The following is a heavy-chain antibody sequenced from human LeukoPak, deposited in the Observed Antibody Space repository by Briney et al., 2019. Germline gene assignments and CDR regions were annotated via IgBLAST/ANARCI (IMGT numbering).Heavy chain of an antibody. CDR3: ARECSSTSSAIDP. CDR2: IWYDGSNK. Sequence: GGSLRLSCAASGFTFSSYGMHWVRHAPGKGLEWVAVIWYDGSNKYYADSVKSRFTISRDNSKNTLYLQMNSLRAEDTAVYYCARECSSTSSAIDPWGQGTLVTVSS. J-gene: IGHJ5*02. D-gene: IGHD2-2*01. V-gene: IGHV3-33*01. CDR1: GFTFSSYG.